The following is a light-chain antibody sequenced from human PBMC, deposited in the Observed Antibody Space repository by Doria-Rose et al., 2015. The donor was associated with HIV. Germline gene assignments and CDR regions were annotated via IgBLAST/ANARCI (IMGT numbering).Light chain of an antibody. J-gene: IGKJ4*01. CDR1: QTISSY. CDR3: QQSYSTLPLT. CDR2: AAS. Sequence: TQSPSSLSASVGDRVTITCRASQTISSYLDWYQQKPGKAPRLLIYAASSLQSGVTSRFSGGGSGTDFTLTISSLQPEDFATYYCQQSYSTLPLTFGGGTKVEIK. V-gene: IGKV1-39*01.